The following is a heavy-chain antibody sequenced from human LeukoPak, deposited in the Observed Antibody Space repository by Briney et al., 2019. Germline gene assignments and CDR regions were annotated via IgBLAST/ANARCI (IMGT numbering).Heavy chain of an antibody. CDR3: ARAPSDF. V-gene: IGHV3-23*01. J-gene: IGHJ4*02. Sequence: GGSLRLSCAASEFTFNSYAMSWVRQAPGKGLEWVSAISGSGGRTYYAESVKGRFTISRDNAKNSLYLQMNSLRAEDTAVYYCARAPSDFWGQGTLVTVSS. CDR2: ISGSGGRT. CDR1: EFTFNSYA.